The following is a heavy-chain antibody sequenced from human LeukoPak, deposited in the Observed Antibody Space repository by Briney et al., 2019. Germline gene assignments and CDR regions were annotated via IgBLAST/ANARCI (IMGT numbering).Heavy chain of an antibody. D-gene: IGHD2-15*01. CDR1: GGTFSSYA. V-gene: IGHV1-69*05. Sequence: ASVKVSCKASGGTFSSYAISWVRQAPGQGLEWMGRIIPIFGTANYAQKFQGRVTITTDESTSTAYMELSSLRSEDTAVYYCASTPGAGYCSGGSCYGYYYYTDVWGKGTTVTVSS. J-gene: IGHJ6*03. CDR2: IIPIFGTA. CDR3: ASTPGAGYCSGGSCYGYYYYTDV.